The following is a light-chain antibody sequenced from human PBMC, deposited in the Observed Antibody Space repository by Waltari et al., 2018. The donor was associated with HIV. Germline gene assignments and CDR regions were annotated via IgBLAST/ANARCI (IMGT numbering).Light chain of an antibody. V-gene: IGKV3-11*01. CDR3: QQRSYWPPYT. Sequence: EIVLTQSPAPLSLSPGERATLSCRARQSVRSYLAWYQQKPGQAPRLLIYDASNRATGIPARFSASGSGTDFTLTISSLEPEDFAVYYCQQRSYWPPYTFGQGTRLEIK. CDR1: QSVRSY. J-gene: IGKJ2*01. CDR2: DAS.